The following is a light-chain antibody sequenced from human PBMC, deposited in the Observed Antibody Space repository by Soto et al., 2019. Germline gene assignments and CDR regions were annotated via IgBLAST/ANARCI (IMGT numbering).Light chain of an antibody. J-gene: IGKJ1*01. CDR1: QSLSSA. Sequence: DIQMTQSPSTLSASVGDRVTITCRASQSLSSALVWYQQKPGKAPNLLIYKASSLESGVPLRFSGSGSGTEFTLTISSLQPEDFATYYCQQHTSYPRTFGQGTKVEIK. CDR2: KAS. V-gene: IGKV1-5*03. CDR3: QQHTSYPRT.